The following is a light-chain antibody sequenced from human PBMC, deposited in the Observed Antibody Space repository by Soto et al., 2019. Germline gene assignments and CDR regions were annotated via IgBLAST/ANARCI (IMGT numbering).Light chain of an antibody. CDR2: DAS. V-gene: IGKV3-11*01. J-gene: IGKJ3*01. CDR1: HSVGTY. CDR3: QQQSFT. Sequence: EIVLTQSPATLSLSPGERATLSCRASHSVGTYLAWYQQKAGQAPRLLIYDASNRATGIPARFSGSGSGTDFTLTISSLEPEDFAVYYCQQQSFTFGPGTKVDIK.